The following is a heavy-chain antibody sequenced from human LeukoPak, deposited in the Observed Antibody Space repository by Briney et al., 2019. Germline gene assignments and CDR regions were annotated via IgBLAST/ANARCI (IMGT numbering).Heavy chain of an antibody. CDR2: IYYSGST. Sequence: PSETLSLTCAVYGGSFSGYYWSWIRQPPGKGLEWIGYIYYSGSTYYNPSLKSRVTISVDTSKNQFSLKLSSVTAADTAVYYCARDRSYCSSTSCYTRWFDPWGQGTLVTVSS. CDR1: GGSFSGYY. D-gene: IGHD2-2*02. V-gene: IGHV4-30-4*08. J-gene: IGHJ5*02. CDR3: ARDRSYCSSTSCYTRWFDP.